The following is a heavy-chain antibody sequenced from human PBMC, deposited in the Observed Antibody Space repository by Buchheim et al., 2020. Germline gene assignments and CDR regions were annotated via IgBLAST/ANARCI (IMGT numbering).Heavy chain of an antibody. Sequence: QVQLQESGPGLVKPSETLSLTCTVSGGSISSYYWSWIRQPPGKGLEWIGYIYYSGSTNYNPSLKSRVTISVDTSKNQFSLKLSSVTAADTAVYYCARLPDFDILPLWGQGTL. CDR2: IYYSGST. J-gene: IGHJ4*02. D-gene: IGHD3-22*01. CDR3: ARLPDFDILPL. CDR1: GGSISSYY. V-gene: IGHV4-59*01.